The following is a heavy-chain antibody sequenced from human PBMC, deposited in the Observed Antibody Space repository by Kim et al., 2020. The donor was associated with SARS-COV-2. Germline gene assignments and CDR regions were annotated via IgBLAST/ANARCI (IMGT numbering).Heavy chain of an antibody. CDR3: ARDPSPQIVGADLDY. Sequence: GGSLRLSCAASGFTFSSYGMHWVRQAPGKGLEWVAVIWYDGSNKYYADSVKGRFTISRDNSKNTLYLQMNSLRAEDTAVYYCARDPSPQIVGADLDYWGQGTLVTVSS. D-gene: IGHD1-26*01. J-gene: IGHJ4*02. V-gene: IGHV3-33*01. CDR1: GFTFSSYG. CDR2: IWYDGSNK.